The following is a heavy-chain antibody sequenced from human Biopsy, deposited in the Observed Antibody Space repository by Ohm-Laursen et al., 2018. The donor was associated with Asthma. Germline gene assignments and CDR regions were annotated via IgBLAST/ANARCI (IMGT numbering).Heavy chain of an antibody. D-gene: IGHD6-13*01. V-gene: IGHV4-39*01. J-gene: IGHJ6*02. Sequence: GTLSLTCSLSSGSGGYMRSGNYYWGWIRQPPGKGLEWIGSIYYSGTTYYNPSLESRVTVSADTSKNQFSLNLTSVTAADTAVYYCVRGSSSWHHGPFHYYCGLDVWGQGTTATVSS. CDR1: SGSGGYMRSGNYY. CDR2: IYYSGTT. CDR3: VRGSSSWHHGPFHYYCGLDV.